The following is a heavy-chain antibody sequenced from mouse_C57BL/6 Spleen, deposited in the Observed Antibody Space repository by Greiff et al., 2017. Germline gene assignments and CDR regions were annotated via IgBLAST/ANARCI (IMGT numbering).Heavy chain of an antibody. Sequence: VQLKESGPELVKPGASVKISCKASGYSFTGYYMNWVKQSPEKSLEWIGEINPSTGGTTYNQKFKAKATLTVDKSSSTAYMQLKSLTSEDSAVYYCARSNWDWFAYWGQGTLVTVSA. CDR1: GYSFTGYY. V-gene: IGHV1-42*01. D-gene: IGHD4-1*01. CDR2: INPSTGGT. CDR3: ARSNWDWFAY. J-gene: IGHJ3*01.